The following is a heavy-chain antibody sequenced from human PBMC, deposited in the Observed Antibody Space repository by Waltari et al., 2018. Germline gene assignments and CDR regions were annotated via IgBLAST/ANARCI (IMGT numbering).Heavy chain of an antibody. CDR3: ARWQYAFDY. Sequence: EVQPVESGGGLAQPGGSLRLSCAVSEFTLSSYWMSWVRQAPGKGLEWVANIKQDGSEKDYVDSVKGRFTISRDNAKNSLYLQMNSLRAEDTAVYYCARWQYAFDYWGQGTLVTVSS. J-gene: IGHJ4*02. CDR2: IKQDGSEK. CDR1: EFTLSSYW. D-gene: IGHD2-2*01. V-gene: IGHV3-7*04.